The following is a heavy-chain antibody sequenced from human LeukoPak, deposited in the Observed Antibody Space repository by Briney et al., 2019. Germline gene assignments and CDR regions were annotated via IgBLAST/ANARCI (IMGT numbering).Heavy chain of an antibody. V-gene: IGHV3-66*02. D-gene: IGHD2-8*01. CDR2: IYSGGST. Sequence: PGGSLSLSCAASGFTVSSNYMSWVRQAPGKGLGWVSVIYSGGSTYYADSVKGRFTISRDNSKNTLYLQMNSLRAEDTAVYYCARFSSNGVSEFAYWGQGTLVTVSS. CDR3: ARFSSNGVSEFAY. CDR1: GFTVSSNY. J-gene: IGHJ4*02.